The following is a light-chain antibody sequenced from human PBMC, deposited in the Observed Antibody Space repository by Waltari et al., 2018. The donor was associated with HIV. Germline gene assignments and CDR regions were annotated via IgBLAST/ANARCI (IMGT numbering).Light chain of an antibody. CDR2: DKT. CDR1: SPNIGNNY. Sequence: QSVLTQPPSVSAAPGQKVTISCSGSSPNIGNNYVFWYQQLPGTAPKLLIYDKTKRPSGIPDRFSGSKSGTLATLGITGLQTGDEADYYCGSWDSSLSAVLFGGGTKLTVL. V-gene: IGLV1-51*01. CDR3: GSWDSSLSAVL. J-gene: IGLJ2*01.